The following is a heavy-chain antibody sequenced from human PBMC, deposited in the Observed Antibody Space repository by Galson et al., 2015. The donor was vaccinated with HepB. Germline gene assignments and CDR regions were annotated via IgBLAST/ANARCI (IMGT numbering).Heavy chain of an antibody. V-gene: IGHV3-11*01. J-gene: IGHJ6*02. D-gene: IGHD2-21*01. Sequence: SLRLSCAASDFTVSSNYMSWVRQAPGKGLEWVSYITSSGDTTSYTDSVKGRFTISRDNAKNTLFLQMNGLRAEDTAVYYCARSGCDTATCSGMDVWGQGTTVTVPS. CDR3: ARSGCDTATCSGMDV. CDR1: DFTVSSNY. CDR2: ITSSGDTT.